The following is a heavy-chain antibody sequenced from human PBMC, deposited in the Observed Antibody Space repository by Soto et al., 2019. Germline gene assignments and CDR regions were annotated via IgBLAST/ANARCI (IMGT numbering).Heavy chain of an antibody. V-gene: IGHV5-51*01. CDR3: ARPRSGSYRLDYYGMDV. D-gene: IGHD3-10*01. CDR1: GYSSTSYW. CDR2: IYPGDSDT. J-gene: IGHJ6*02. Sequence: GESLKISCKGSGYSSTSYWIAWVRQMPGKGLEWMGIIYPGDSDTRYSPSFQGQATISADKSISTAYLQWSSLKASDTAIYYCARPRSGSYRLDYYGMDVWGQGTLVTV.